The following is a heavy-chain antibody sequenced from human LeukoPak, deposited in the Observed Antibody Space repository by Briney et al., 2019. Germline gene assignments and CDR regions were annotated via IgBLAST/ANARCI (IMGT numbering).Heavy chain of an antibody. CDR3: ARDAGHYVSGSSLDY. D-gene: IGHD3-10*01. CDR2: ISPSGDST. CDR1: GNTFTRNY. V-gene: IGHV1-46*01. J-gene: IGHJ4*02. Sequence: ASVKVSCKASGNTFTRNYIQWVRQAPGQGLEWMGIISPSGDSTTYAQKFQGRVTMTRDTSTRTVYMELSSLRSEDTAVYYCARDAGHYVSGSSLDYWGQGTLVTVSS.